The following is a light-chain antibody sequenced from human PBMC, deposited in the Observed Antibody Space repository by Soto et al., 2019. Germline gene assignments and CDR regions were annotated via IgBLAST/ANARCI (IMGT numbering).Light chain of an antibody. V-gene: IGKV1-27*01. CDR3: QQSSSTPQT. J-gene: IGKJ4*01. Sequence: IHSTHSPASLSVSLWYSFTITFRASQGISNYLAWYQQKPGKVPKLLIYAASTLQSGVPSRFSGSGSGTDFTLAISSLQSEDFATYYCQQSSSTPQTFGGGTKVDIK. CDR2: AAS. CDR1: QGISNY.